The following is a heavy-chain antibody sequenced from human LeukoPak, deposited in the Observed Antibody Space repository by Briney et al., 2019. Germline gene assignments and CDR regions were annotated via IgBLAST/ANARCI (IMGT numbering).Heavy chain of an antibody. CDR3: ARGTDVAPQAAGFDY. Sequence: ASVKVSCKASGYTFTGYYMHWVRQAPGQGLEWMGWINPNSGGTNYAQKLQGRVTMTTDTSTSTAYMELRSLRSDDTAVFYCARGTDVAPQAAGFDYWGQGTLVTVSS. D-gene: IGHD6-13*01. V-gene: IGHV1-2*02. J-gene: IGHJ4*02. CDR2: INPNSGGT. CDR1: GYTFTGYY.